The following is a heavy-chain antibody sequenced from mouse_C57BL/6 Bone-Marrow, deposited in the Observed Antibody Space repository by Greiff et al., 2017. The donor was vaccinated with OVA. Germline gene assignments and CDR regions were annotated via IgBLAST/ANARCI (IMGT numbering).Heavy chain of an antibody. CDR3: ARDAFGYFDY. J-gene: IGHJ2*01. CDR2: SRNKANDYTT. Sequence: EVKLVESGGGLVQSGRSLRLSCATSGFTFSDFYMEWVRQAPGKGLEWIAASRNKANDYTTEYSASVKGRFIVSRDTSQSILYLQMNALRAEDTAIYYCARDAFGYFDYWGQGTTLTVSS. V-gene: IGHV7-1*01. CDR1: GFTFSDFY.